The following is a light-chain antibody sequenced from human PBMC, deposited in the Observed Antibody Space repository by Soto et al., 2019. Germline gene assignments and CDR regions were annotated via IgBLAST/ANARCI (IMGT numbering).Light chain of an antibody. Sequence: DIVITQSPLSLPVTPGEPASIFCSSSQSLLHSNGYNYLDWYLQKPGQPPQLLIYLGSNRASGVPDRFSGSGSGTDFTLKISRVEAEDVGVYYCMQALQTSWTFGQGTKVDIK. J-gene: IGKJ1*01. CDR1: QSLLHSNGYNY. V-gene: IGKV2-28*01. CDR3: MQALQTSWT. CDR2: LGS.